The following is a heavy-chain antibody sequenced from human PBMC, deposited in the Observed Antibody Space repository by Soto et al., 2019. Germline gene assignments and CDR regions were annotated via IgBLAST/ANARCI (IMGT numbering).Heavy chain of an antibody. D-gene: IGHD3-16*01. J-gene: IGHJ6*03. CDR2: IKSKTDGGTT. V-gene: IGHV3-15*01. Sequence: GGSLRLSCAASGFTFSNAWMSWVRQAPGKGLEWVGRIKSKTDGGTTDYAAPVKGRFTISRDDSKNTLYLQMNSLKTEDTAVYYCTTVGLRRPLGYYYYYMDVWGKGTTVTVSS. CDR1: GFTFSNAW. CDR3: TTVGLRRPLGYYYYYMDV.